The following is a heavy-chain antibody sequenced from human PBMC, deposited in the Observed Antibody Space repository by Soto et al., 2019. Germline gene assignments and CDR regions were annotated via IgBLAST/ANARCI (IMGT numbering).Heavy chain of an antibody. V-gene: IGHV3-23*01. J-gene: IGHJ4*02. CDR2: ISGSGDAT. Sequence: EVHLLESGGGLVQPGGSLRLSCAASGLIFSDYAMSWVRQAPGQGLEWVSSISGSGDATYYADSVKGRFTISRDNYRNTLQLQMSSLSAEDTAVYDCSKDQDRGGDNSPPFDYWGQGTLATVSS. CDR3: SKDQDRGGDNSPPFDY. D-gene: IGHD4-17*01. CDR1: GLIFSDYA.